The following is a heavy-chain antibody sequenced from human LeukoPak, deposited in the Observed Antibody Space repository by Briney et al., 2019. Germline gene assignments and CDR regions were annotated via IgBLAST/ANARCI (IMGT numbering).Heavy chain of an antibody. V-gene: IGHV3-64D*06. Sequence: PGGSLRLSCAASGFTFSSYWMSWVRQAPGKGLEFVSAITNNGGNTYYADSVKGRFTISRDNSKNTVYLQMSSLRAEDTAVYYCVIVRGYFDSSGSDYWGQGTLVTVSS. D-gene: IGHD3-9*01. CDR2: ITNNGGNT. J-gene: IGHJ4*02. CDR1: GFTFSSYW. CDR3: VIVRGYFDSSGSDY.